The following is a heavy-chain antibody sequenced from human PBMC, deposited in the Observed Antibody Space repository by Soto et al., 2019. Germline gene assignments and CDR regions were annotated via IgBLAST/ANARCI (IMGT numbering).Heavy chain of an antibody. Sequence: PGGSLRLSCAASGFTFSTYGMHWVRQAPGKGLEWVAVIWYDGSYKYYADSVKGRFTISRDNSKNTLYLQMSSLRAEDTAVYYCAKVFYYYDSSGYYYFDYWGQGTLVTVSS. J-gene: IGHJ4*02. CDR2: IWYDGSYK. V-gene: IGHV3-33*06. CDR3: AKVFYYYDSSGYYYFDY. CDR1: GFTFSTYG. D-gene: IGHD3-22*01.